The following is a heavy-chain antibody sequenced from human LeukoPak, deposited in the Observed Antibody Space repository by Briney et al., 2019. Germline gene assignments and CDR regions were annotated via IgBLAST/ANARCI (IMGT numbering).Heavy chain of an antibody. D-gene: IGHD6-19*01. CDR3: ARVGSGWSFDY. Sequence: SETLSFTCTAAGGSISSYYWSWIRQPAGRGLEWIGRIQTSGSTNYNPSLKSRVTMSVDTSKNKFSLKVNSVTAADTAVYYCARVGSGWSFDYWGQGTLVTVSS. CDR1: GGSISSYY. V-gene: IGHV4-4*07. CDR2: IQTSGST. J-gene: IGHJ4*02.